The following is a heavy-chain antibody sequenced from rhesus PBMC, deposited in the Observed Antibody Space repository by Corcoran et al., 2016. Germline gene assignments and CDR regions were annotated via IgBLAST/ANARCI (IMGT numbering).Heavy chain of an antibody. CDR3: AQVPSCYGYFGLTF. J-gene: IGHJ4*01. CDR2: LHGDDEVA. CDR1: GAALSGAV. V-gene: IGHV4-80*01. D-gene: IGHD5-36*01. Sequence: QVQLQGSGPRLVQPSETLSLTCTVYGAALSGAVWAWIRQFTGRRLEWIGELHGDDEVAHYYPSLRRRVTFSQCASKDDFSLKLASVSFTGTGVYFCAQVPSCYGYFGLTFGAQGVLVTVSS.